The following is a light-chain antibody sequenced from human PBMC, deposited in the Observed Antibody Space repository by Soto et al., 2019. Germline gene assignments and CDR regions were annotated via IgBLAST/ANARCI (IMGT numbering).Light chain of an antibody. CDR3: QQYTNWPPRLT. Sequence: IVLTQSPATLSLSPGERATLSCRASQSVSGYLAWYQQKPGQAPRLLIYDVSSRATGIPDRFSGSGSGTEFTLTISGLQSADSAVYYCQQYTNWPPRLTFGGGTKVDIK. V-gene: IGKV3-11*01. CDR2: DVS. CDR1: QSVSGY. J-gene: IGKJ4*01.